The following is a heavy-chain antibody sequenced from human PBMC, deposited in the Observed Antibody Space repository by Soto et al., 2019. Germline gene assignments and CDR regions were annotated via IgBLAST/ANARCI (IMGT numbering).Heavy chain of an antibody. CDR3: ARALRIQSSVTPAY. CDR1: GYTFTGYY. V-gene: IGHV1-2*02. CDR2: INPNSGGT. D-gene: IGHD4-4*01. Sequence: ASVKVSCKASGYTFTGYYMHWVRQAPGQGLEWMGWINPNSGGTNYAQKFQGRVTMTRDTSISTAYMELSRLRSDDTAVYYCARALRIQSSVTPAYWRQGTLVTV. J-gene: IGHJ4*02.